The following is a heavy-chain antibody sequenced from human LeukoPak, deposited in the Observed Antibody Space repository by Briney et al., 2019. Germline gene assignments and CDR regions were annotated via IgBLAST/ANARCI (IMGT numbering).Heavy chain of an antibody. CDR2: ISGDGGST. CDR3: AKDSRRAAAAGLYYYYGMDV. CDR1: GFTFDDYA. D-gene: IGHD6-13*01. J-gene: IGHJ6*02. Sequence: PGGSLRLSCAASGFTFDDYAMHWVRQAPGKGLEWVSLISGDGGSTYYADSVKGRFTISRDNSKNSLYLQMNSLRTEDTALYYCAKDSRRAAAAGLYYYYGMDVWGQGTTVTVSS. V-gene: IGHV3-43*02.